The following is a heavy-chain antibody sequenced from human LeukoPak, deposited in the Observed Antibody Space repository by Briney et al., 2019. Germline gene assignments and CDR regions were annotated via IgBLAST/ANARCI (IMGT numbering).Heavy chain of an antibody. J-gene: IGHJ4*02. CDR1: GYSISSGHY. V-gene: IGHV4-38-2*02. D-gene: IGHD4-17*01. CDR3: ARLTTVTTDFDY. CDR2: ISHSGSP. Sequence: PSETLSLTRTVSGYSISSGHYWGWIRQPPGKGLEWIGSISHSGSPYYNPSLKSRVTISVDTSKNQFFLKLSSVTAADTAVYYCARLTTVTTDFDYWGQGTLVTVSS.